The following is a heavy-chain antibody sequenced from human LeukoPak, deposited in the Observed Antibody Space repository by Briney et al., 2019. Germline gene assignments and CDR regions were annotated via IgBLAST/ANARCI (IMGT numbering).Heavy chain of an antibody. D-gene: IGHD4-17*01. J-gene: IGHJ4*02. CDR1: GFTFSSYS. Sequence: PGGSLRLSCAASGFTFSSYSMNWVRQAPGKGLEWVSSISSSSSYIYYADSVKGRFTIPRDNAKNSLYLQMNSLGAEDTAVYYCARDHYGDHYFDYWGQGTLVTVSS. CDR3: ARDHYGDHYFDY. V-gene: IGHV3-21*01. CDR2: ISSSSSYI.